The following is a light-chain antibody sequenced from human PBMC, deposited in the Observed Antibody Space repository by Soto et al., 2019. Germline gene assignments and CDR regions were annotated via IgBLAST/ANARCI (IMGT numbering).Light chain of an antibody. J-gene: IGKJ1*01. V-gene: IGKV3-20*01. CDR3: QQYGTSPRT. CDR2: GAS. CDR1: QSVSINY. Sequence: EIVLTQSPRTLYLSPGKTATLSCRASQSVSINYVAWYQQKPGHAPRLLIYGASGRANGIPDRFSGSESGTDFTLTISRLEDEDSEVYYCQQYGTSPRTFGQLSKVYIK.